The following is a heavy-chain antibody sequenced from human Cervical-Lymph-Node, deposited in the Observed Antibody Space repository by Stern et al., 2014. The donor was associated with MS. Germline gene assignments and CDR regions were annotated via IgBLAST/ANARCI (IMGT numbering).Heavy chain of an antibody. CDR2: ISSSGSTI. D-gene: IGHD6-19*01. Sequence: VQLVQSGGGVVQPGRSLRLSCAASGFTFSDYYMSWIRQAPGKGLEWVSYISSSGSTIYYADSVKGRFTISRDNAKNSLYLQMNSLRAEDTAVYYCASATYSSGWYMAFDYWGQGTLVTVSS. J-gene: IGHJ4*02. CDR1: GFTFSDYY. CDR3: ASATYSSGWYMAFDY. V-gene: IGHV3-11*01.